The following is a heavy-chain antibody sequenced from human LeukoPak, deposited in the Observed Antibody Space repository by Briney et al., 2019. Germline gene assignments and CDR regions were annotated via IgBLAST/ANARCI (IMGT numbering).Heavy chain of an antibody. CDR1: GYTFTDYY. CDR3: ARANFLYCSSTSCLFDY. D-gene: IGHD2-2*01. Sequence: SVKLSCKASGYTFTDYYMHWARQAPGQGFEWMGWINPNDGDTYYAQKFQGRVTMARDTSISTAHMEVSRLRSDDTAVYYCARANFLYCSSTSCLFDYWGQGTLVTVSS. J-gene: IGHJ4*01. CDR2: INPNDGDT. V-gene: IGHV1-2*02.